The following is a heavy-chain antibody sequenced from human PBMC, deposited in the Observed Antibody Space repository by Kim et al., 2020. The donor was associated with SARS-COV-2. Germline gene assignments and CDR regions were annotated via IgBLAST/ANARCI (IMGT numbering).Heavy chain of an antibody. D-gene: IGHD1-26*01. J-gene: IGHJ6*01. CDR3: ARGGVGASIGVAV. Sequence: SETLSLTCTLSGGSTIGVYWTWIRQAPGKGLEWIGYIYYNGNTKYNLSLKSRVAISLDTAQNQFSLKVTSVTAADTAVYYFARGGVGASIGVAVWG. CDR2: IYYNGNT. V-gene: IGHV4-59*01. CDR1: GGSTIGVY.